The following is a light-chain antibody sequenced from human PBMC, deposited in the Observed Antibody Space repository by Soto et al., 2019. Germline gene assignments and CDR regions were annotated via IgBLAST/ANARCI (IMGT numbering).Light chain of an antibody. V-gene: IGKV3-15*01. CDR2: GAS. J-gene: IGKJ5*01. CDR3: QQFSSSPIT. Sequence: EIVMTQSPATLSVSPGERVTLSCRASQSVNNKVAWYQQKPGQAPRLLIFGASTRATGIPARFSGSGSGTDFTLTISRLEPEDFAVYYCQQFSSSPITFGQGTRLEIK. CDR1: QSVNNK.